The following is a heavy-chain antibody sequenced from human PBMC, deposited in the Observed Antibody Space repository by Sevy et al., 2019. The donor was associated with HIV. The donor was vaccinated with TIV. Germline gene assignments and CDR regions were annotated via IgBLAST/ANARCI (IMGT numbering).Heavy chain of an antibody. D-gene: IGHD2-15*01. CDR1: GFTLSTYD. J-gene: IGHJ6*02. CDR3: AKGYCSGGTCPRDYYYYGMDV. CDR2: IGRSGRYT. Sequence: GGSLRLSCAPSGFTLSTYDMNWVRQAPGKGLEWVSSIGRSGRYTYYADSVEGRFTISRDNSKNMLYLQMNSLRVADTAVYYCAKGYCSGGTCPRDYYYYGMDVWGQGSTVTVSS. V-gene: IGHV3-23*01.